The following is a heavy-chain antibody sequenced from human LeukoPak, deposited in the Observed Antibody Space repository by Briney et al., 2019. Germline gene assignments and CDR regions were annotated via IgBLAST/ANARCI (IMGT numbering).Heavy chain of an antibody. Sequence: LPGGSLRLSCVASGFTISMYWMSWVRQAPGKGLEWLGNISPDGSDKDYVDSVKGRFIISRDNAENSLYLRMNSLRVEDTAVYYCTRLTTGDTTFVYWGQGALVTVSS. CDR2: ISPDGSDK. D-gene: IGHD4-11*01. CDR1: GFTISMYW. CDR3: TRLTTGDTTFVY. V-gene: IGHV3-7*01. J-gene: IGHJ4*02.